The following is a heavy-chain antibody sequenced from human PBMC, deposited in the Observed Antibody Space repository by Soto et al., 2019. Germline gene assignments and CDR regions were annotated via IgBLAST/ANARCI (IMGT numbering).Heavy chain of an antibody. CDR1: GGTFSSYA. V-gene: IGHV1-69*01. J-gene: IGHJ6*02. D-gene: IGHD5-18*01. Sequence: QVQLVQSGAEVKKPGSSVKVSCKASGGTFSSYAISWVRQAPGQGLEWMGGIIPIFGTANSAQKFQGRVTMTAEEATSTANMELSSLRAADAAVYYCGSGEANTAMVEGSYYYYGMDVWGQGTTVTVSS. CDR3: GSGEANTAMVEGSYYYYGMDV. CDR2: IIPIFGTA.